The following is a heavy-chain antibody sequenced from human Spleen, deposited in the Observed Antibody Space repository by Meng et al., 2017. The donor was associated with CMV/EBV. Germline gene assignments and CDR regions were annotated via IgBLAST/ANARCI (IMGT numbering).Heavy chain of an antibody. D-gene: IGHD1-26*01. J-gene: IGHJ2*01. CDR3: ARSGVGSYLNWYFDL. Sequence: GESLKISCAASGFTFSSYSMNWVRQAPGKGLEWVSSISSSSSYIYYADSVKGRFTISRDNAKNSLYLQMNSLRAEDTAVYYCARSGVGSYLNWYFDLWGRGTLVTVSS. V-gene: IGHV3-21*01. CDR2: ISSSSSYI. CDR1: GFTFSSYS.